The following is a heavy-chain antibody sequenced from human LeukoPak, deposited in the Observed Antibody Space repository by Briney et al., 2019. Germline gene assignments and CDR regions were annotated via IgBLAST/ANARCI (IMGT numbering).Heavy chain of an antibody. CDR3: ARTPSGYCSSTSCRTFQY. V-gene: IGHV1-8*03. Sequence: VASVKVSCKASGYTFTSYDINWVRQATGQGLEWMGWMNPNSGNTGYAQKFQGRVTITRNTSISTAYMELSSLRSEDTAVYYCARTPSGYCSSTSCRTFQYWGQGTLVTVSS. CDR2: MNPNSGNT. D-gene: IGHD2-2*01. CDR1: GYTFTSYD. J-gene: IGHJ1*01.